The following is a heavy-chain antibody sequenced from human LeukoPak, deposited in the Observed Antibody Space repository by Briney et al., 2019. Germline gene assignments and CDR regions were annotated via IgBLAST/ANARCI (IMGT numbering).Heavy chain of an antibody. Sequence: SLEVSCKASGGTFSSYAISWVRQAPGQGLEWMGGIIPIFGTANYAQKFQGRVTITADESTSTAYMELSSLRSEDTAVYYCARRTNLAADWYFDLWGRGTLVTVSS. CDR1: GGTFSSYA. CDR3: ARRTNLAADWYFDL. CDR2: IIPIFGTA. V-gene: IGHV1-69*13. J-gene: IGHJ2*01. D-gene: IGHD6-25*01.